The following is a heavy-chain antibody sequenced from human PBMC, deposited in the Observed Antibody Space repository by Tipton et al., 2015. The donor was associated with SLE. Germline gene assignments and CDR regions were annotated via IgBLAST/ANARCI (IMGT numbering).Heavy chain of an antibody. V-gene: IGHV4-4*02. CDR1: GGSITGSRW. CDR3: ARTFLVSVPSAIGNWFDP. D-gene: IGHD2-2*02. Sequence: TLSLTCAVSGGSITGSRWWSWVRQPPGKGLEWIGEIYHSGNTNYNPSLKSRVAMSVDKSKNQFSLKLSSVTAADTAVYYCARTFLVSVPSAIGNWFDPWGQGTLVTVSS. J-gene: IGHJ5*02. CDR2: IYHSGNT.